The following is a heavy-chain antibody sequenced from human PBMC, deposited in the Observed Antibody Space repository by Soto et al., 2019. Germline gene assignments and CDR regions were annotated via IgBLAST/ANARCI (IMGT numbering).Heavy chain of an antibody. J-gene: IGHJ6*02. D-gene: IGHD2-15*01. CDR2: ISYDGSNK. Sequence: GGSLRLSCAASGFTFSSYAMHWVRQAPGKGLEWVAVISYDGSNKYYADSVKGRFTISRDNSKNTLYLQMNSLRAEDTAVYYCARRFVGEHDYGVDGWGQGTTVTGSS. V-gene: IGHV3-30-3*01. CDR1: GFTFSSYA. CDR3: ARRFVGEHDYGVDG.